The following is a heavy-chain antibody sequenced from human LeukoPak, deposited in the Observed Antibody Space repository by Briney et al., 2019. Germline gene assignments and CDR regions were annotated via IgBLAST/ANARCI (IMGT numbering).Heavy chain of an antibody. Sequence: SETLSLTCTVSGASISSSRYYWGWIRQPPGKGLEWIGSISYSGTTYHNPSLKSRITISVDTSRNQFSLKLSSVTAPDTAVYYCAKDHGADYYDSSGYYYGSGKWDAFDIWGQGTMVTVSS. CDR3: AKDHGADYYDSSGYYYGSGKWDAFDI. J-gene: IGHJ3*02. D-gene: IGHD3-22*01. V-gene: IGHV4-39*02. CDR2: ISYSGTT. CDR1: GASISSSRYY.